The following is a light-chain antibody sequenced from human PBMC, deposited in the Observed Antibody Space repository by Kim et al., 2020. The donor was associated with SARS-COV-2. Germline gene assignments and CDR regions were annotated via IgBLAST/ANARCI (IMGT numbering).Light chain of an antibody. CDR1: SGSIASNY. Sequence: KTVTISCTRSSGSIASNYVQWYQQRPGSAPTTVIYEDNQRPSGVPDRFSGSIDSSSNSASLTISGLKTEDEAVYYCQSYDSSNYVVFGGGTQLTVL. CDR2: EDN. J-gene: IGLJ2*01. V-gene: IGLV6-57*03. CDR3: QSYDSSNYVV.